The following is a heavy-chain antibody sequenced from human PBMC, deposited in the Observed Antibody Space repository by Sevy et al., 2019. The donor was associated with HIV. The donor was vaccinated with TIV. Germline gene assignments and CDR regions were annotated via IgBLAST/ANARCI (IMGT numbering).Heavy chain of an antibody. CDR1: GFTFSNAW. J-gene: IGHJ4*02. Sequence: GGCLRLSCAASGFTFSNAWMSCVRQAPGKGLEWVGRIKSKTDGGTTDYAAPVKGRFTISRDDSKNTLYLQMNSLKTEDSAIYYCTTDSKKRRLSALLDYWGQGTLVTVSS. CDR2: IKSKTDGGTT. CDR3: TTDSKKRRLSALLDY. V-gene: IGHV3-15*01.